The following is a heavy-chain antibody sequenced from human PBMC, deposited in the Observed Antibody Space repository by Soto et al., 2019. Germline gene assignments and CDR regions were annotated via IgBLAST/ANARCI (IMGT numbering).Heavy chain of an antibody. CDR1: GFTFDDYA. J-gene: IGHJ3*02. V-gene: IGHV3-9*01. D-gene: IGHD2-2*01. CDR3: AKDIGYCSSTSSCFLSAFDI. Sequence: EVQLVESGGGLVQPGRSLRLSCAASGFTFDDYAMHWVRQAPGKGLEWVSGISWNSGSIGYADSVKGRFTISRDNAKNSLYLQMNSLRAEDTALYYCAKDIGYCSSTSSCFLSAFDIWGQGTMVTVSS. CDR2: ISWNSGSI.